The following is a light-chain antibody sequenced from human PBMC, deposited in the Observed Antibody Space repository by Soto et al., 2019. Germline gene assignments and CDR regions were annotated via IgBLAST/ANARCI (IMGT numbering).Light chain of an antibody. CDR1: QSVSSN. CDR2: GAS. J-gene: IGKJ5*01. CDR3: QQYNNWLIT. V-gene: IGKV3-15*01. Sequence: SPATLSLSPGVRATLSCKASQSVSSNLAWYQQKPGQAPRLLIYGASTRATGIPARFSGSGSGTEFTLTISSLQSEDFAVYYCQQYNNWLITFGQGTRLEIK.